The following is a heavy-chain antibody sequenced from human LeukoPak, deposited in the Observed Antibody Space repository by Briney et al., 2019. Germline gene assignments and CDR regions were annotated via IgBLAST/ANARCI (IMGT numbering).Heavy chain of an antibody. Sequence: GASVTVSCKASGYTFTNYYLHWVRQAPGQGLEWMGIIDPNDAWTRYLEKFQGRLTLTRDRLTSTVYMNLDSLRSDDTAVYYCARDERTAEGARDFDFWGQGTLVTVSS. J-gene: IGHJ4*02. D-gene: IGHD6-13*01. V-gene: IGHV1-46*01. CDR3: ARDERTAEGARDFDF. CDR1: GYTFTNYY. CDR2: IDPNDAWT.